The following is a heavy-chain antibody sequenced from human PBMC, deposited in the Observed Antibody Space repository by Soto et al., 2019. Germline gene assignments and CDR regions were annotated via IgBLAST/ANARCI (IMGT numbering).Heavy chain of an antibody. CDR3: ARGRVVPAAITLSYFDY. J-gene: IGHJ4*02. Sequence: QVQLVQSGAEVKKPGASVKVSCKASGYTFTSYAMHWVRQAPGQRLEWMGWINAGNGNTKYSQKFQGRVTITRDTSASTAYMELSSLRSEDTAVYYCARGRVVPAAITLSYFDYWGQGTLVTVSS. D-gene: IGHD2-2*01. CDR2: INAGNGNT. V-gene: IGHV1-3*01. CDR1: GYTFTSYA.